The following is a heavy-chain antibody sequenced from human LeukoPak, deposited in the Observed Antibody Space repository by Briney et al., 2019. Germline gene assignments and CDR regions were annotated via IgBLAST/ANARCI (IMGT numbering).Heavy chain of an antibody. V-gene: IGHV3-23*01. CDR2: ISGSGGST. CDR3: ARLGRYGSARAPGVDWYFDL. Sequence: LPGGSLRLSCAASGFTFSSYAMSWVRQAPGKGLEWVSAISGSGGSTYYADSAKGRFTISRDNSKNSLYLQMNSLRAEDTAVYYCARLGRYGSARAPGVDWYFDLWGRGTLVTVSS. D-gene: IGHD2-2*01. CDR1: GFTFSSYA. J-gene: IGHJ2*01.